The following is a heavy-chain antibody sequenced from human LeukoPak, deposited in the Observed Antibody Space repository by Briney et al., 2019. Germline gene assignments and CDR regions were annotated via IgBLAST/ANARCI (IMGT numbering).Heavy chain of an antibody. V-gene: IGHV4-59*01. CDR2: IYYSGST. J-gene: IGHJ4*02. Sequence: SETLSLTCTVSGGSLSTYYLSWVRQPPGKGLEGIGCIYYSGSTNYNPSLKSRVTISVDTSKNQFSLKLSSVTAADTAVYYCASRIAVAGQVDYWGQGTLVTVSS. CDR3: ASRIAVAGQVDY. CDR1: GGSLSTYY. D-gene: IGHD6-19*01.